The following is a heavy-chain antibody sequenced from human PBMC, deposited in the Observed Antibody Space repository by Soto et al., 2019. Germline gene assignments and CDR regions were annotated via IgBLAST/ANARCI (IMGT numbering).Heavy chain of an antibody. D-gene: IGHD3-16*01. J-gene: IGHJ6*03. Sequence: PSETLSLTCTVSGGSISGYYWSWIRQPPGKGLEWIGYIYYSGSTNYNPSLKSRVTISVDTSKNQFSLKLSSVTAADTAVYYCARSHPVYSGPSYDYIWGSYPTSDYYYMDFWGKGILVTVSS. CDR2: IYYSGST. CDR1: GGSISGYY. CDR3: ARSHPVYSGPSYDYIWGSYPTSDYYYMDF. V-gene: IGHV4-59*01.